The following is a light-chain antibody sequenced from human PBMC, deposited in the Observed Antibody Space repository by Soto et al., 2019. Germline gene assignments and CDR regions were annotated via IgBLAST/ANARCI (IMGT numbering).Light chain of an antibody. Sequence: EIVLTQSPGTLSLSPGERVTLSCRASQSVSGSYLAWYQQKPGQAPRLLINGASSRATGIPDRFSGSGSGKDFTITISRLEPEDFAVYYCQQYNNWPLTFGGGTKVEIK. CDR1: QSVSGSY. CDR2: GAS. J-gene: IGKJ4*01. CDR3: QQYNNWPLT. V-gene: IGKV3-20*01.